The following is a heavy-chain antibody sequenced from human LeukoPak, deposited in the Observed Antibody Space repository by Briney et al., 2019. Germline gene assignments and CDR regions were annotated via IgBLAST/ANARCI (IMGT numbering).Heavy chain of an antibody. V-gene: IGHV3-15*01. D-gene: IGHD3-22*01. CDR2: IKSKTDGGTT. J-gene: IGHJ4*02. CDR3: TTGILITMIVVVDY. Sequence: GGSLRLSCAASGFTFSNAWMSWVRQAPGKGLEWVGRIKSKTDGGTTDYAAPVKGRFTISRDDSKNTLYLQMNSLKTEDTAVYYCTTGILITMIVVVDYWGQGTLVTVSS. CDR1: GFTFSNAW.